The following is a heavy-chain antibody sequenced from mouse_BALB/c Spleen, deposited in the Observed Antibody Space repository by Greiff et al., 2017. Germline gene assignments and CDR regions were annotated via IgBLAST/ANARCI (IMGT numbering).Heavy chain of an antibody. CDR3: ASGDYYGSSLYAMDY. CDR1: GFTFSSFG. Sequence: EVKLMESGGGLVQPGGSRKLSCAASGFTFSSFGMHWVRQAPEKGLEWVAYISSGSSTIYYADTVKGRFTISRDNPKNTLFLQMTSLRSEDTAMYYCASGDYYGSSLYAMDYWGQGTSVTVSS. J-gene: IGHJ4*01. D-gene: IGHD1-1*01. V-gene: IGHV5-17*02. CDR2: ISSGSSTI.